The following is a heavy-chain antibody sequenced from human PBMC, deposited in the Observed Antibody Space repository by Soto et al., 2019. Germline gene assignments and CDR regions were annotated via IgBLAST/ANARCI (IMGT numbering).Heavy chain of an antibody. CDR2: ISSSSSTI. D-gene: IGHD3-9*01. V-gene: IGHV3-48*01. CDR3: ARDGDYDILTGYRTTTNWFDP. Sequence: GGSLRLSCAASGFTFSSYSMNWVRQAPGKGLEWVSYISSSSSTIYYADSVKGRFTISRDNAKNSLYLQMNSLRAEDTAVYYCARDGDYDILTGYRTTTNWFDPWGQGTLVTVSS. CDR1: GFTFSSYS. J-gene: IGHJ5*02.